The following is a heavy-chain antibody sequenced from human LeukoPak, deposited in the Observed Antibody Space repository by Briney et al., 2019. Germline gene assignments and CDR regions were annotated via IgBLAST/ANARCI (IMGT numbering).Heavy chain of an antibody. Sequence: GASVKVSCKASGYTFTSYGISWVRQAPGQGLAWMGWISAYNGNTNYAQNLQGRVTMTTDTSTSTAYMELRSLRSGDTAVYYCARDDMQHIFDYWGQGTLVTVSS. CDR2: ISAYNGNT. V-gene: IGHV1-18*01. J-gene: IGHJ4*02. CDR3: ARDDMQHIFDY. CDR1: GYTFTSYG. D-gene: IGHD6-13*01.